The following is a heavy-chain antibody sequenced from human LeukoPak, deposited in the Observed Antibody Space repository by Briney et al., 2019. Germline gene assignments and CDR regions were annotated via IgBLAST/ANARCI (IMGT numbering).Heavy chain of an antibody. D-gene: IGHD2-21*02. Sequence: SETLSLTCTVSGGSISSYYWSWLRQPPGKGLEWIGYIYYSGSTNYNPSLKSRVTISVDTSKNQFSLKLTSVTAADTAVYYCARWHGTARTFDYWGQGTLVTVSS. CDR2: IYYSGST. V-gene: IGHV4-59*01. CDR3: ARWHGTARTFDY. CDR1: GGSISSYY. J-gene: IGHJ4*02.